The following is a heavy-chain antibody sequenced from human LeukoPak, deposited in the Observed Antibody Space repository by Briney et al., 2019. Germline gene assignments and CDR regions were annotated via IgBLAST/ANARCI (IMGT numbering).Heavy chain of an antibody. V-gene: IGHV4-59*01. CDR3: ARVVDYYDSSGYYLDV. D-gene: IGHD3-22*01. Sequence: SETLSLTCTVSGGSISSYYWSWIRQPPGKGLEWIGYIYYSGSTNYNPSLKSRVTISVDTSKNQFSLKLSSVTAADTAVYYCARVVDYYDSSGYYLDVWGQGTTVTVSS. CDR1: GGSISSYY. CDR2: IYYSGST. J-gene: IGHJ6*02.